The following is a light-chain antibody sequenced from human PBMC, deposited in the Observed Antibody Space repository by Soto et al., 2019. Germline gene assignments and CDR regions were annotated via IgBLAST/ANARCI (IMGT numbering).Light chain of an antibody. CDR1: SSNIGNNA. CDR2: DNI. V-gene: IGLV1-44*01. J-gene: IGLJ3*02. Sequence: QSVLTQPPSASGTPGQRVTISCSGSSSNIGNNAVNWYQQFPGTAPKLLIYDNIQRPSGVPDRFSGSKSGTSASLANSGLQSEDEADYYCAAWGDNLNGWVFGGGTKLTVL. CDR3: AAWGDNLNGWV.